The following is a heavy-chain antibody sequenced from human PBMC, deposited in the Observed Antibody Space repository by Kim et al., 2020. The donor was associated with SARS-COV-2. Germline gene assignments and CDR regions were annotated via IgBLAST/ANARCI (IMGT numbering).Heavy chain of an antibody. CDR3: ARYGGAARREYYGMDV. Sequence: GGSLRLSCAASGFTFSSYSMNWVRQAPGKGLEWVSSISSSSSTIYYADSVKGRFTISRDNAKNSLYLQMNSLRDEDTAVYYCARYGGAARREYYGMDVWGQGTTVTVSS. CDR1: GFTFSSYS. V-gene: IGHV3-48*02. D-gene: IGHD6-6*01. CDR2: ISSSSSTI. J-gene: IGHJ6*02.